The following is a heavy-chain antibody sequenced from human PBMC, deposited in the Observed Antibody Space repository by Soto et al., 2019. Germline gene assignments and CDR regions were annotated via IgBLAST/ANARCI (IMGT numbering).Heavy chain of an antibody. J-gene: IGHJ6*02. D-gene: IGHD3-16*01. CDR2: IYYSGST. CDR3: ARVGATHYYYYGMDV. Sequence: SETLSLTCTVSGGSISSGDYYWSWIRQPPGKGLERIGYIYYSGSTYYNPSLKSRVTISVDTSKNQFSLKLSSVTAADTAVYYCARVGATHYYYYGMDVWGQGTTVTVSS. CDR1: GGSISSGDYY. V-gene: IGHV4-30-4*01.